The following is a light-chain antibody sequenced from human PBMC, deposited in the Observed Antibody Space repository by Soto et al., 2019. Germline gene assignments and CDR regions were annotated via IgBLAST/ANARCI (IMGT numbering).Light chain of an antibody. CDR2: GAS. J-gene: IGKJ5*01. V-gene: IGKV3D-15*01. Sequence: IVVTQSPYALSVSKGDRAPLSCRASQSVSSNLAWYQQKPGQAPRLLISGASTRATGVPARFSGSGSGTEFTLTISSLQSEDFVVYCCQQYNNWPLTFGPGTRLEIK. CDR1: QSVSSN. CDR3: QQYNNWPLT.